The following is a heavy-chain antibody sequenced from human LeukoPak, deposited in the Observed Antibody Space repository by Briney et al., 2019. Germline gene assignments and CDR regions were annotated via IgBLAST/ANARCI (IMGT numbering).Heavy chain of an antibody. D-gene: IGHD3-3*01. CDR3: AREDYDLSYFGY. CDR2: ISSSSSYI. Sequence: GGSLRLSCAASGFTFSSHGMNWVRQAPGKGLEWVSSISSSSSYIYYADSVKGRFTISRDNAKNSLYLQMNSLRAEDTAVYYCAREDYDLSYFGYWGQGTLVTVSS. V-gene: IGHV3-21*01. J-gene: IGHJ4*02. CDR1: GFTFSSHG.